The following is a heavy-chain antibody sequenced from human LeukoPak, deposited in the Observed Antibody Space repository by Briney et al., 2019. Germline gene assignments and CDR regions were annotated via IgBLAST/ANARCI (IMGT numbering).Heavy chain of an antibody. J-gene: IGHJ5*02. CDR1: GYAFTGYY. V-gene: IGHV1-2*02. CDR2: INPNSGGT. CDR3: AIPIGYCSGGSCENWFDP. Sequence: ASVKVSCKASGYAFTGYYMHWVRQAPGQGLEWMGWINPNSGGTNYAQKFQGRVTMTRDTSISTAYMELSRLRSDDTAVYYCAIPIGYCSGGSCENWFDPWGQGTLVTVSS. D-gene: IGHD2-15*01.